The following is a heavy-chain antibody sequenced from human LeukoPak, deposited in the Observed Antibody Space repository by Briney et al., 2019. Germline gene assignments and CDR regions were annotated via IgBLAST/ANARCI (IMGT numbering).Heavy chain of an antibody. CDR1: GYTFTGYY. J-gene: IGHJ3*01. CDR2: INPNSGGT. Sequence: ASVKVSCKASGYTFTGYYMHWVRQAPGQGLEWMGWINPNSGGTNYAQKFQGRVTMTRDTSISTAYMGLSRLRSDDTAVYYCARDQKGIQLWTYTGLVGAFDVWGQGTMVTVSS. CDR3: ARDQKGIQLWTYTGLVGAFDV. D-gene: IGHD5-18*01. V-gene: IGHV1-2*02.